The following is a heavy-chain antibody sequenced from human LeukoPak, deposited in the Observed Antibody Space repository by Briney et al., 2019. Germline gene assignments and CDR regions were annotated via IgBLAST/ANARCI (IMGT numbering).Heavy chain of an antibody. CDR1: GGSISSGGYY. D-gene: IGHD6-13*01. J-gene: IGHJ4*02. Sequence: PSETLSLTCTVSGGSISSGGYYWSWIRQHPGKGLEWIGYIYYSGSTYYNPSLKSRVTISVDTSKNQFSLKLSSVTAADTAVYYWARVLAAAGHIDYWGQGTLVTVSS. V-gene: IGHV4-31*03. CDR2: IYYSGST. CDR3: ARVLAAAGHIDY.